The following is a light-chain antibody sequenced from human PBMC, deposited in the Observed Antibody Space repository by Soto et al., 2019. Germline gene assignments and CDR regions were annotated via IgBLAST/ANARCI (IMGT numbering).Light chain of an antibody. CDR2: GAS. Sequence: MLSQSPGALSLSTGERASLSCRASQSVSSGHLAWYQQKPGQAPRLLIYGASSRATGIPDRFSGSGSGTDFTLTISRLEPEDFAVYYCQQYGSSPWTFGQGTKV. J-gene: IGKJ1*01. CDR3: QQYGSSPWT. V-gene: IGKV3-20*01. CDR1: QSVSSGH.